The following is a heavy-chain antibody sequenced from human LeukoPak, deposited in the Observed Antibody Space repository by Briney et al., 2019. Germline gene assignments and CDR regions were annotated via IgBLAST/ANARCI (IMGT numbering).Heavy chain of an antibody. V-gene: IGHV3-30*02. CDR3: AKDFGPVSVKQWLFDY. D-gene: IGHD6-19*01. CDR1: GFTFSSYG. Sequence: PGGSLRLSCAASGFTFSSYGMHWVRQAPGKGLEWVAFIRYDGSNKYYADSVKGRFTISRDNSKNTLYLQMNSLRAEDTAVYYCAKDFGPVSVKQWLFDYWGQGTLVTVSS. CDR2: IRYDGSNK. J-gene: IGHJ4*02.